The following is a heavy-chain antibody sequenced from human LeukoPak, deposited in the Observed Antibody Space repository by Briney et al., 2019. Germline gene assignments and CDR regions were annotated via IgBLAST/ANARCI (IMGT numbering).Heavy chain of an antibody. V-gene: IGHV4-39*01. D-gene: IGHD3-22*01. Sequence: SETLSLTCTVSGGSISSSSYYWGWIRQPPVKGLEWIGSIYYSGSTYYNPSLKSRVTISVDTSKNQFSLKLSSVTAADTAVYYCARQELDYYDSSGYHTPNHGAFDIWGQGTMVTVSS. CDR3: ARQELDYYDSSGYHTPNHGAFDI. CDR1: GGSISSSSYY. J-gene: IGHJ3*02. CDR2: IYYSGST.